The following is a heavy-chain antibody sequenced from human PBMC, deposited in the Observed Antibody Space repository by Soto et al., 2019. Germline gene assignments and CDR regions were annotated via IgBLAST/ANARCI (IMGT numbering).Heavy chain of an antibody. D-gene: IGHD2-15*01. J-gene: IGHJ6*02. CDR1: GGSVSSGSYY. Sequence: ETLSLTCTVSGGSVSSGSYYWSWIRQPPGKGLEWIGYIYYSGSTNYNPSLKSRVTISVDTSKNQFSLKLSSVTAADTAVYYCARDRIVEDYYYGMDVWGQGTTVTVSS. V-gene: IGHV4-61*01. CDR3: ARDRIVEDYYYGMDV. CDR2: IYYSGST.